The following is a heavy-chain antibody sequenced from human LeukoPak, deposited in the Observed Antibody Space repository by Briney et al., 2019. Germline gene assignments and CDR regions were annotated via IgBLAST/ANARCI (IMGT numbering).Heavy chain of an antibody. D-gene: IGHD1-7*01. V-gene: IGHV3-23*01. CDR2: ISGSGGSA. J-gene: IGHJ5*02. CDR1: GFTFSSYA. CDR3: AKELELRELT. Sequence: GGSLRLSCAAAGFTFSSYAMSWVRQAPGKGLDWVSAISGSGGSAYYADSVKGRFTISRDNSKNTLYLQMNSLRAEDTAVYYCAKELELRELTWGQGTLVTVSS.